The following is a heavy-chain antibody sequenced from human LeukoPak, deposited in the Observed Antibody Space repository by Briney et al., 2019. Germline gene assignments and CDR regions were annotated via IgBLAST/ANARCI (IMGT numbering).Heavy chain of an antibody. Sequence: QPGGSLRLSCAASGFTFSSYTMNWVRQPPGKGLEWVSNIGTSSTTIYYADSVKGRFTISRDNAKNSLYLQMNSLRAEDTAVYYCAREGTGDAFDIWGQGTMVTVS. CDR2: IGTSSTTI. D-gene: IGHD1-1*01. CDR3: AREGTGDAFDI. V-gene: IGHV3-48*01. CDR1: GFTFSSYT. J-gene: IGHJ3*02.